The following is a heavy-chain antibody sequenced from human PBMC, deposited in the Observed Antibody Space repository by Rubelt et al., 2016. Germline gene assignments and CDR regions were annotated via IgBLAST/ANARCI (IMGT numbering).Heavy chain of an antibody. CDR2: IYSGGST. J-gene: IGHJ4*02. D-gene: IGHD2-15*01. Sequence: EVQLVESGGGLVQPGGSLRLSCAASGFTVSSNYMSWVRQAPGKGLEWVSVIYSGGSTYYADSVKGRFTISRDNSKNTLYLQMNSLRAEDTAVYYCARDFQGYYFDYWGQGTLVTVSS. V-gene: IGHV3-66*01. CDR3: ARDFQGYYFDY. CDR1: GFTVSSNY.